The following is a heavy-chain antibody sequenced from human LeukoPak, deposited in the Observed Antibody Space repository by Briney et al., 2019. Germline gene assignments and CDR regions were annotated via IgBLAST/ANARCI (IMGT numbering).Heavy chain of an antibody. Sequence: GGSLRLSCSASGFNFDIYSMIWVRQAPGRGLEWVSSISSTSAYIFYADSVKGRFTISRDNSKNTLYLQMNSLRAEDTAVYYCAKSLYSNGDAFDIWGQGTMVTVSS. J-gene: IGHJ3*02. CDR1: GFNFDIYS. V-gene: IGHV3-23*01. D-gene: IGHD6-19*01. CDR3: AKSLYSNGDAFDI. CDR2: ISSTSAYI.